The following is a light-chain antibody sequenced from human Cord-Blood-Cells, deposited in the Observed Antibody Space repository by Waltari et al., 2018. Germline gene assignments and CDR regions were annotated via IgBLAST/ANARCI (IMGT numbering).Light chain of an antibody. CDR1: RSDVGGSNY. Sequence: QSALTQPASVSGSPGQSITISCPGTRSDVGGSNYVSWYQQHPGKAPKLMIYDVSKRPSGVSNRFSGSKSGNTASLTISGLQAEDEADYYCSSYTSSSWVFGGGTKLTVL. J-gene: IGLJ3*02. V-gene: IGLV2-14*01. CDR3: SSYTSSSWV. CDR2: DVS.